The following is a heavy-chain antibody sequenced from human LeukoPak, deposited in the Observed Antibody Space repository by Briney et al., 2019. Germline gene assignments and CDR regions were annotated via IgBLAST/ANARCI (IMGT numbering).Heavy chain of an antibody. V-gene: IGHV4-59*01. J-gene: IGHJ3*02. CDR2: IYYSGST. CDR3: ARGRRIQLWLRAPAFDI. D-gene: IGHD5-18*01. Sequence: SETLSLTCAVYGGSFSGYYWSWIRQPPGKGLEWIGYIYYSGSTNYNPSLKSRVTISVDTSKNQFSLKLSSVTAADTAVYYCARGRRIQLWLRAPAFDIWGQGTMVTVSS. CDR1: GGSFSGYY.